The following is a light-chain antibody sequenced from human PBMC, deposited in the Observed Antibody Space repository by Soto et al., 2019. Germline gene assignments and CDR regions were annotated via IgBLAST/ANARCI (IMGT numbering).Light chain of an antibody. V-gene: IGLV1-44*01. Sequence: QSVLTQPPSASGTPGQRVTISCSGGSSNIGSNTVNWYQQLPGTAPKLLIYTNNLRPSGVPDRFSGSKSGTSASLAISGLQSEDEADYYCAAWDDSLNAWVFGGGTKLTVL. CDR1: SSNIGSNT. CDR3: AAWDDSLNAWV. CDR2: TNN. J-gene: IGLJ3*02.